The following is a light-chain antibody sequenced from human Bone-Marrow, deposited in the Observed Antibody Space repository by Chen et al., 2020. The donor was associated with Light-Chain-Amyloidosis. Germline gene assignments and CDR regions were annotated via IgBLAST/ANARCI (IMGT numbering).Light chain of an antibody. CDR3: HSADSSSTYKVI. CDR2: RDT. V-gene: IGLV3-25*03. J-gene: IGLJ2*01. CDR1: ELPTKY. Sequence: SYELTHPPSVSVSPGQTARTTCSGGELPTKYAYWYQQKPVQATALVIPRDTERPSGIAGLFSGASSETTDTVTISGVQAEDEADYHCHSADSSSTYKVIFGGGTMLTVL.